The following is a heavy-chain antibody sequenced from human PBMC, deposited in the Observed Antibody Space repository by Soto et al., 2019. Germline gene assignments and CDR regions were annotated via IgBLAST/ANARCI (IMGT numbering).Heavy chain of an antibody. CDR2: ISAYNGNT. CDR1: GYTFTSYG. D-gene: IGHD6-19*01. V-gene: IGHV1-18*01. J-gene: IGHJ5*02. Sequence: SCKASGYTFTSYGISWVRQAPGQGLEWMGWISAYNGNTNYAQKLQGRVTMTTDTSTSTAYMELRSLRSDDTAVYYCARGRYSSGWDNWFDPWGQGTLVTVSS. CDR3: ARGRYSSGWDNWFDP.